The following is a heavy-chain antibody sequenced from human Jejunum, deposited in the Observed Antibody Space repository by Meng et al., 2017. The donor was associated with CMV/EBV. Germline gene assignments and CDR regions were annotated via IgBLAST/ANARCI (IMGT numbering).Heavy chain of an antibody. CDR2: VYSTGTT. CDR3: ARIGVATTFDY. V-gene: IGHV4-4*07. CDR1: GDSIRDYF. Sequence: VELQESGPGLVKPSETLSLPCTVSGDSIRDYFWTWIRQPAGKGLEWIARVYSTGTTDYNPSLKSRVTMSVDVSKNQFSLKLNSVTAADTAVYYCARIGVATTFDYWGQGTLVTVSS. J-gene: IGHJ4*02. D-gene: IGHD5-12*01.